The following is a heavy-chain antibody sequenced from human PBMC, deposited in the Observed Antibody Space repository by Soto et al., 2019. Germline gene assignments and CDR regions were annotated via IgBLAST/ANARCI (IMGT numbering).Heavy chain of an antibody. V-gene: IGHV3-23*01. CDR1: GFTFSSYA. CDR3: AKDLDGYSSSSGPYNWFDP. CDR2: ISGSGGST. J-gene: IGHJ5*02. Sequence: GGSLRLSCAASGFTFSSYAMSWVRQAPGKGLEWVSAISGSGGSTYYADSVKGRFTISGDNSKNTLYLQMNSLRAEDTAVYYCAKDLDGYSSSSGPYNWFDPWGQGTLVTVSS. D-gene: IGHD6-6*01.